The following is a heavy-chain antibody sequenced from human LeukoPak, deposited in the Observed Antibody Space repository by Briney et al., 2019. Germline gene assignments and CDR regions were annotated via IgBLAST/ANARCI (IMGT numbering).Heavy chain of an antibody. D-gene: IGHD3-10*01. V-gene: IGHV3-21*01. Sequence: PGGALRLSCAASGFTFSSYTMNWVRQAPGEGLEWGSSLTSSSSSIYYADSVKGRFTISRDNAKNSLYLQMNSLRAEDTAVYYCARISRMLVRGLIMKDYWGQGTLVTVSS. CDR1: GFTFSSYT. CDR3: ARISRMLVRGLIMKDY. CDR2: LTSSSSSI. J-gene: IGHJ4*02.